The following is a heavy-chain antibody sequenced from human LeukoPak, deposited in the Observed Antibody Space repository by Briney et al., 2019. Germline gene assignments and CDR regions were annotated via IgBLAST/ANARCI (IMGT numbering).Heavy chain of an antibody. CDR2: FDPEDGET. CDR3: ATVKQQLVPGYYYYYYMDV. V-gene: IGHV1-24*01. Sequence: ASVTVSCKVSGYTLTELSMHWVRQAPGKGLEWMGGFDPEDGETIYAQKFQGRVTMTEDTSTDTAYMELSSLRSEDTAVYYCATVKQQLVPGYYYYYYMDVWGKGTTVTVSS. D-gene: IGHD6-13*01. J-gene: IGHJ6*03. CDR1: GYTLTELS.